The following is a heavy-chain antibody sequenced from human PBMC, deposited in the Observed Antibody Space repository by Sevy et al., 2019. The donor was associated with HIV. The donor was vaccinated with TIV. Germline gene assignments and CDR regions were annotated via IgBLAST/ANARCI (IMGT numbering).Heavy chain of an antibody. J-gene: IGHJ4*02. D-gene: IGHD6-6*01. Sequence: GGSLRLSCAASGFTFSNYYMNCVRQGPGKGLVWVARLNGDGSDINYADSERGRFTISRDNTKNTLYLQMSSLRGEDTAVYYCFVRIRDSSEIDYWGQGTLVTVSS. CDR3: FVRIRDSSEIDY. CDR2: LNGDGSDI. V-gene: IGHV3-74*01. CDR1: GFTFSNYY.